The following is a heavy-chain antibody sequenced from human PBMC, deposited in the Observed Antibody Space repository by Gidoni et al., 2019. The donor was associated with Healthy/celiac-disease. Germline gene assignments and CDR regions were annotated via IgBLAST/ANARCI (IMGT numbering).Heavy chain of an antibody. CDR1: GGSFSGYY. J-gene: IGHJ4*02. D-gene: IGHD6-19*01. CDR3: ARSSGWYFVFWDY. V-gene: IGHV4-34*01. CDR2: INHSGST. Sequence: QVQLHQWGAGLLKPSETLSLTFAVYGGSFSGYYWSWIRQPPGKGLEWSGEINHSGSTNYNPYLKRRVTISVDTSKNQFALKRSSVTAADTAVYYCARSSGWYFVFWDYWGQGTLVTVSS.